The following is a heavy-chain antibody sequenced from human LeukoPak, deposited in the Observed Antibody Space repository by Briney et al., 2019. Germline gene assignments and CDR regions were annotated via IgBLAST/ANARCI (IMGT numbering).Heavy chain of an antibody. D-gene: IGHD3-10*01. J-gene: IGHJ4*02. Sequence: GESLKISCTGSGYSFTSYWIGWVRQMPGKGLEWMGIIYPGDSDTRYSPSFQGQVTISADKSISTAYLQWSSLKASDTAMYYRARQVEMVRGVIIVDYWGQGTLVTVSS. CDR3: ARQVEMVRGVIIVDY. CDR2: IYPGDSDT. V-gene: IGHV5-51*01. CDR1: GYSFTSYW.